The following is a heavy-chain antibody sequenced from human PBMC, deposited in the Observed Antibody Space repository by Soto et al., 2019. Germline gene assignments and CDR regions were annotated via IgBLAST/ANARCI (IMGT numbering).Heavy chain of an antibody. D-gene: IGHD2-15*01. V-gene: IGHV3-30-3*01. CDR2: ISYDGSNK. CDR3: ARDRDIVVVVAATETFHPYWYFDL. J-gene: IGHJ2*01. Sequence: QVQLVESGGGVVQPGRSLSLSCAASGFTFSSYAMHWVRQAPGKGLEWVAVISYDGSNKYYADSVKGRFTISRDNSKNTLYLQMNSLRAEDTAVYYCARDRDIVVVVAATETFHPYWYFDLWGRGTLVTVSS. CDR1: GFTFSSYA.